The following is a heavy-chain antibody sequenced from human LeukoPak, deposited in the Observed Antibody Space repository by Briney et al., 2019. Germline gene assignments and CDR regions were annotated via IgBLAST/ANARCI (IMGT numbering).Heavy chain of an antibody. V-gene: IGHV1-8*01. CDR2: MNPNSGNT. Sequence: ASVKVSCKASGYTFTSYDINWVRQATGQGLEWMGWMNPNSGNTGYAQKFQGRVTMTRSTSISTAYMELSSLRSEDTAVYYCAVLTYYYGSGSYYSFDYWGQGTLVTVSS. J-gene: IGHJ4*02. CDR3: AVLTYYYGSGSYYSFDY. D-gene: IGHD3-10*01. CDR1: GYTFTSYD.